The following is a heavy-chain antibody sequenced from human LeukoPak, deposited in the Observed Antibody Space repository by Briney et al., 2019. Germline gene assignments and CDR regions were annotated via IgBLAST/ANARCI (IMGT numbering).Heavy chain of an antibody. D-gene: IGHD1-26*01. CDR2: ISYDGSNK. Sequence: GGSLRLSCAASGFTFSSYAMHWVRQAPGKGLEWVVVISYDGSNKYYADSVKGRFTISRDNSKNTLYLQMNSLRAEDTAVYYCARDGPYSGSPYYGMDVWGQGTTVTVSS. CDR3: ARDGPYSGSPYYGMDV. CDR1: GFTFSSYA. J-gene: IGHJ6*02. V-gene: IGHV3-30-3*01.